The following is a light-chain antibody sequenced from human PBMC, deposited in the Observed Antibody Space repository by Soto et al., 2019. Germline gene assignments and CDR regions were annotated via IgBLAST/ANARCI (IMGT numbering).Light chain of an antibody. CDR1: QAIRNN. CDR2: AAS. V-gene: IGKV1-39*01. Sequence: DIQMTQSPSSLSASVGDRVTITCRATQAIRNNLNWYQQKPGKAPKVLISAASTLQSGVPSRFSGSGSATKFTLTITSLQPEDFATYHCQQSNTIPYTFGQGTKLEIK. CDR3: QQSNTIPYT. J-gene: IGKJ2*01.